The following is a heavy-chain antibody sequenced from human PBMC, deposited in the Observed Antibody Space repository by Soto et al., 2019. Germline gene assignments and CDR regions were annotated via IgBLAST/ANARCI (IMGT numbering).Heavy chain of an antibody. CDR1: GGSISSSSYY. D-gene: IGHD6-13*01. V-gene: IGHV4-39*01. J-gene: IGHJ5*02. Sequence: QLQLQESGPGLVKPSETLSLTCTVSGGSISSSSYYWGWIRQPPGKGLEWIGSIYYSGSTYYNPSLKSRVTISVDTSKNQFSLKLSSVTAADTAVYYCARHHKYIAAIKRGPWFDPWGQGTLVTVSS. CDR3: ARHHKYIAAIKRGPWFDP. CDR2: IYYSGST.